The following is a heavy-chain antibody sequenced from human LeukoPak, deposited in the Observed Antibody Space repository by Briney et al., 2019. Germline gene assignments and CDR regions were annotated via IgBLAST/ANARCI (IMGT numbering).Heavy chain of an antibody. D-gene: IGHD3-10*01. CDR1: GYTFTSYA. V-gene: IGHV1-3*01. J-gene: IGHJ4*02. Sequence: ASVEVSCKASGYTFTSYAMHWVRQAPGQRLEWMGWINAGNGNTKYSQKFQGRVTITRDTSASTAYMELSSLRSEDTAVYYCARDLTMVRGAAGYWGQGTLVTVSS. CDR2: INAGNGNT. CDR3: ARDLTMVRGAAGY.